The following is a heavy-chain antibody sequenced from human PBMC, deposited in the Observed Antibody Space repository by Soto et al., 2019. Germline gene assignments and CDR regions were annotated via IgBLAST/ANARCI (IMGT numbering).Heavy chain of an antibody. CDR2: IYYSGST. Sequence: SETLSLTCTVSGGSISSYYWSWIRQPPGKGLEWIGYIYYSGSTNYNPSLKSRVTISVDTSKNQFSLKLSSVTAADTAVYYCARRYGTTFDFWGQGTLVTVSS. D-gene: IGHD1-7*01. CDR3: ARRYGTTFDF. CDR1: GGSISSYY. J-gene: IGHJ4*02. V-gene: IGHV4-59*01.